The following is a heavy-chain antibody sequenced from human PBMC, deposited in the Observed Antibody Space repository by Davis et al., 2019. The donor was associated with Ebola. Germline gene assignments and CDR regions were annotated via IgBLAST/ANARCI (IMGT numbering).Heavy chain of an antibody. Sequence: AASVKVSCKASGYTFTSYGISWVRQAPGQGLEWMGWIRAYNGNTNYAQKLQGRVTMTTDTSTSTAYMELRSLRSDDTAVYYCARDNGGSSPHYYYYYYGMDVWGQGTTVTVSS. J-gene: IGHJ6*02. D-gene: IGHD6-6*01. CDR3: ARDNGGSSPHYYYYYYGMDV. CDR1: GYTFTSYG. CDR2: IRAYNGNT. V-gene: IGHV1-18*01.